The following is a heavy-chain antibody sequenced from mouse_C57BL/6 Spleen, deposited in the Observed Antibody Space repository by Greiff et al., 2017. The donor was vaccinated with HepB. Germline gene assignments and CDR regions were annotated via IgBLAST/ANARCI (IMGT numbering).Heavy chain of an antibody. D-gene: IGHD1-1*01. J-gene: IGHJ1*03. CDR3: AREGSYGYFDV. V-gene: IGHV5-4*01. Sequence: DVQLVESGGGLVKPGGSLKLSCAASGFTFSSYAMSWVRQTPEKRLEWVATISDGGSYTYYPDNVKGRFTISRDNAKNNLYLQMSHLKSEDTAMYYCAREGSYGYFDVWGTGTTVTVSS. CDR2: ISDGGSYT. CDR1: GFTFSSYA.